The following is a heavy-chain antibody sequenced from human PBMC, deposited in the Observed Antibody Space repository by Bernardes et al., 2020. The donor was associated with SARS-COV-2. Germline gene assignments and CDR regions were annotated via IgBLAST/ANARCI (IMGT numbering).Heavy chain of an antibody. CDR3: ARDPFYVWGSYSVDYFDY. CDR2: IYSGGST. V-gene: IGHV3-66*01. J-gene: IGHJ4*02. D-gene: IGHD3-16*01. Sequence: GGSLRLSCAASGFTVSSNYMSWVRQAPGNGLEWVSVIYSGGSTYYADSVKGRFTISRDNSKNTLYLQMNSLRAEDTAVYYCARDPFYVWGSYSVDYFDYWGQGTLVTVSS. CDR1: GFTVSSNY.